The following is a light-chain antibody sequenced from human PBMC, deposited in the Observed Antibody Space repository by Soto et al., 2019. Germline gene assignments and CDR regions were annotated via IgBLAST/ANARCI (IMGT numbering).Light chain of an antibody. CDR3: SSSTSSPPRVV. V-gene: IGLV2-14*03. CDR2: DVT. Sequence: QSALTQPASVSGSPGQSITISCTGTSSDVGGYNYVSWYQQHPGEAPKLMIYDVTNRPSGVSNRFSGSKSGNTASLTISGLQAEDEADYYCSSSTSSPPRVVFGGGTKLTV. CDR1: SSDVGGYNY. J-gene: IGLJ2*01.